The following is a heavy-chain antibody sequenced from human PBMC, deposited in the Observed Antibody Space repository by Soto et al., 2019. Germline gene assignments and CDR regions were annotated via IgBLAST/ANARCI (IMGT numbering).Heavy chain of an antibody. CDR2: ISAYNGNT. V-gene: IGHV1-18*04. CDR3: ARGLQPWEWLHDWFDP. J-gene: IGHJ5*02. D-gene: IGHD3-3*01. CDR1: GYTFTSYG. Sequence: QVQLVQSGAEVKKPGASVKVSCKASGYTFTSYGISWVRQAPGQGLEWMGGISAYNGNTNYAQKLQGRVTMTTDTTTSTAYMELRSLRSDDTSVYYCARGLQPWEWLHDWFDPWGQGTLVTVSS.